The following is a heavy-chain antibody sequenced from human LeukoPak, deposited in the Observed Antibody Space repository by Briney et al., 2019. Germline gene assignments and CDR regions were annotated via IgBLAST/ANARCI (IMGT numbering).Heavy chain of an antibody. V-gene: IGHV3-11*01. D-gene: IGHD3-10*01. CDR1: GFTFSDYY. J-gene: IGHJ4*02. CDR2: ISSSGSTI. Sequence: GSLRLSCAASGFTFSDYYLSWNRQAPGKGLGWVSYISSSGSTIYYADSVKGRFTISRDNAKNSLYLQMNSLRAEDTAVYYCARDIAQFFFGELLAASDYWGQGTLVTVSS. CDR3: ARDIAQFFFGELLAASDY.